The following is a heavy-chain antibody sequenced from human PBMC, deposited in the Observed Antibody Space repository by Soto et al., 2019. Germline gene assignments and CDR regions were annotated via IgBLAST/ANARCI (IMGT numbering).Heavy chain of an antibody. CDR2: IYSGGST. J-gene: IGHJ4*02. CDR3: ARVGYDSSGSLFDY. Sequence: GGSLRLSCAASGFTVSSNYMSWVRQAPGKGLEWVSVIYSGGSTYYADSVKGRFTISRDNSKNTLYLQMNSLRAEDTAVYYCARVGYDSSGSLFDYWGQGTLVTVSS. D-gene: IGHD3-22*01. V-gene: IGHV3-53*01. CDR1: GFTVSSNY.